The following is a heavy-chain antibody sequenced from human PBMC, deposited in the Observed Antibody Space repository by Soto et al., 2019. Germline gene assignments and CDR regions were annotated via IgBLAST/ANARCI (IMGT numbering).Heavy chain of an antibody. V-gene: IGHV4-31*03. CDR3: ARVFGFGGMDV. CDR2: IYYSGST. CDR1: GGSISSGGYY. J-gene: IGHJ6*02. Sequence: QVQLQESGPGLVKPSQTLSLTCTVSGGSISSGGYYWSWIRQHPGKGLEWIGYIYYSGSTYYNQSLKTRVTIAVDTSKYQFSLKLRSVTAADTAVYYCARVFGFGGMDVWGQGTTVTVSS. D-gene: IGHD3-10*01.